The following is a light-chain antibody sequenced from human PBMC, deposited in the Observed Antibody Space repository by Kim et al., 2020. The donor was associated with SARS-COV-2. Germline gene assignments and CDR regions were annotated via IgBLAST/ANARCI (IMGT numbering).Light chain of an antibody. Sequence: VKLTCTLDSGHSSYAIAWHQKQPEKGPRYLMKVNSDGSHSKGDGIPDRFSGSTSGAERYLTISSLQSEDEADYYCQAWDSSTHNYVFGAGTKVTVL. J-gene: IGLJ1*01. CDR1: SGHSSYA. CDR3: QAWDSSTHNYV. V-gene: IGLV4-69*01. CDR2: VNSDGSH.